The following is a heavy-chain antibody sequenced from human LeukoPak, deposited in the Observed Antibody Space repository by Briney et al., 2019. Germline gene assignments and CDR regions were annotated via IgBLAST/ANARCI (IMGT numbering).Heavy chain of an antibody. J-gene: IGHJ4*02. CDR2: IKEDGSVK. D-gene: IGHD1-1*01. Sequence: GGSLRLSCVVSGFTFSNYWMSWVRQAPGKGLEWVANIKEDGSVKSYVDSVKGRFTISRDNAKKSLYLQMNSLRAEDTAVYYCGRVGNWNDRGDYWGQGTLVTVSS. CDR3: GRVGNWNDRGDY. V-gene: IGHV3-7*01. CDR1: GFTFSNYW.